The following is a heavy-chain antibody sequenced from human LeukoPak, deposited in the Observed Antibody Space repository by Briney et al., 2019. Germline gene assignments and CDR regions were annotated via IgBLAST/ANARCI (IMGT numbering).Heavy chain of an antibody. Sequence: GGSLTLSCAASGFTFSDYYMSWIRQAPGKGLEWVSYISSRSSYTKYADSVKGRFTISRDNAKNSLHLQMNSLRAEDTAVYYCARDSPGTTASDYWGQVSVDTVSS. V-gene: IGHV3-11*06. D-gene: IGHD1-1*01. CDR3: ARDSPGTTASDY. CDR1: GFTFSDYY. J-gene: IGHJ4*02. CDR2: ISSRSSYT.